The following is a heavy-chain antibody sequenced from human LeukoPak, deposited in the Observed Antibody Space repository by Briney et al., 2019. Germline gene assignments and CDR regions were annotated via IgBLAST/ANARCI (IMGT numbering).Heavy chain of an antibody. J-gene: IGHJ4*02. CDR3: AREPSSGSVSSWYPLDY. V-gene: IGHV3-48*01. D-gene: IGHD6-13*01. CDR2: ISSGRTE. Sequence: PGGSLRLSCVASGFTFSMHSLNWVRQTPGKGLEWASYISSGRTEFYADSVKGRFTISRDNAKNSLYLQMNSLRVEDTAVYYCAREPSSGSVSSWYPLDYWGQGTLVTVSS. CDR1: GFTFSMHS.